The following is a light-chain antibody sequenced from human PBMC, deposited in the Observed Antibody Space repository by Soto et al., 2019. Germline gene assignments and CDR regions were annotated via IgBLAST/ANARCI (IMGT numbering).Light chain of an antibody. V-gene: IGKV1-5*01. J-gene: IGKJ1*01. Sequence: DIQMTQSPSTLSASVGDRVTFTCRASQRVSIWLAWYQQKPGKAPKLLISGASTLESGVPSRFSGSGSGTEFTLTISSLQPDDFATYYCQQYKNYLTFGQGTKVEIK. CDR2: GAS. CDR1: QRVSIW. CDR3: QQYKNYLT.